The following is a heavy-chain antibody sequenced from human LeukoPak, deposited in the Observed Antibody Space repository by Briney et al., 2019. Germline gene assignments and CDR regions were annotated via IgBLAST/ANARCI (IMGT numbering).Heavy chain of an antibody. D-gene: IGHD3-16*01. CDR1: GFIFSDFT. Sequence: GGSLRLSCAASGFIFSDFTMTWVRQARGKGPEWVSAIGGRGGSTYYADSLGGRFTISRDNSKDMVYLQMNSLKVEDTATYYCGKEGGAWGQGTKVTVSS. J-gene: IGHJ5*02. CDR3: GKEGGA. V-gene: IGHV3-23*01. CDR2: IGGRGGST.